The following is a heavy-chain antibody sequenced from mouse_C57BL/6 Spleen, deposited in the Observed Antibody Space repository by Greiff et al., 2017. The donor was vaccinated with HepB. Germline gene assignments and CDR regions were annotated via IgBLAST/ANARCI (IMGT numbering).Heavy chain of an antibody. CDR3: ARYDGNYWYFDV. CDR2: IDPEDGET. Sequence: EVQLQQSGAELVKPGASVKLSCTASGFNIKDYYMHWVKQRTEQGLEWIGRIDPEDGETKYAPKFQGKATLTADTSSHTAYLQLSSLTSEDTAVYYCARYDGNYWYFDVWGTGTTVTVSS. J-gene: IGHJ1*03. CDR1: GFNIKDYY. V-gene: IGHV14-2*01. D-gene: IGHD2-3*01.